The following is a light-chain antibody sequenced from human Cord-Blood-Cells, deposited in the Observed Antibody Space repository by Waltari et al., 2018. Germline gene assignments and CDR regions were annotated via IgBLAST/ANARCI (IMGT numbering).Light chain of an antibody. V-gene: IGKV4-1*01. J-gene: IGKJ2*01. CDR3: QQYYSTPLYT. CDR1: QSVLYSSNNKNY. Sequence: DIVMTQSPDSLAVSLCERATINCKSSQSVLYSSNNKNYLAWYQQKPGQPPKLLIYWASTRESGVPDRFSGSASGADFTLTISSLQAEDVAVYYCQQYYSTPLYTFGQGTKLEIK. CDR2: WAS.